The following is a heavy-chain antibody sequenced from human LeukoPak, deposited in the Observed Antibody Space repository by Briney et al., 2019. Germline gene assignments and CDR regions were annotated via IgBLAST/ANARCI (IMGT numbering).Heavy chain of an antibody. D-gene: IGHD1-26*01. CDR2: IYYSGST. CDR1: GGSISSGDYY. V-gene: IGHV4-30-4*01. CDR3: ARVDSGSYYGTNYLSVRAGKTGYNWFDP. Sequence: SETLSLTCTVSGGSISSGDYYWSWIRQPPGKGLEWIGYIYYSGSTYYNPSLKSRVTISVDTSKNQFSLKLSSVTAADTAVYYCARVDSGSYYGTNYLSVRAGKTGYNWFDPWGQGTLVTVSS. J-gene: IGHJ5*02.